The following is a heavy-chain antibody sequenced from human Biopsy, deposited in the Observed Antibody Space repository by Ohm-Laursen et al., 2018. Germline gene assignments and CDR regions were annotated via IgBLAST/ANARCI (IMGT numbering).Heavy chain of an antibody. CDR1: GGAFTNYA. Sequence: SVKVSCKASGGAFTNYAINWVRQAPGHGLEWMGGIITVSETAGYAERFQGRATITADVTTTTAYMDLSGLRSEDTAVYFCARGYSRRVSIFEASIYWFDTWGQGTLVTVSS. CDR2: IITVSETA. J-gene: IGHJ5*02. V-gene: IGHV1-69*13. D-gene: IGHD3-10*01. CDR3: ARGYSRRVSIFEASIYWFDT.